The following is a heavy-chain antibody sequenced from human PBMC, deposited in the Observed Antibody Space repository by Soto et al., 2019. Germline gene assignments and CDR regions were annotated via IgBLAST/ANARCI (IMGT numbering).Heavy chain of an antibody. CDR2: IIPIFGTA. CDR1: GGSFSSYA. V-gene: IGHV1-69*13. Sequence: GASVKFSCKASGGSFSSYAISWVRQAPGQGVEWMGGIIPIFGTANYAQKFQGRVTITADESTSTAYMELSSLRSEDTAVYYCAREEYSSSSGYYYYGMDVWGQGTTVTVSS. CDR3: AREEYSSSSGYYYYGMDV. D-gene: IGHD6-6*01. J-gene: IGHJ6*02.